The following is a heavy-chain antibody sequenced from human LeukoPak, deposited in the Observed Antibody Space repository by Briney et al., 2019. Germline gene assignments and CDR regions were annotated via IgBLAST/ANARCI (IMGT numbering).Heavy chain of an antibody. CDR1: GYTFTGYY. J-gene: IGHJ4*02. D-gene: IGHD3-22*01. CDR3: TRGSYYDSSGYSGVRLFDY. V-gene: IGHV1-2*02. CDR2: INPNSGGT. Sequence: ASVKVSCKASGYTFTGYYMHWVRQAPGQGLEWMGWINPNSGGTNYAQKFQGRVTMTRDTSISTAYMELSRLRSDDTALYYCTRGSYYDSSGYSGVRLFDYWGQGTPVTVSS.